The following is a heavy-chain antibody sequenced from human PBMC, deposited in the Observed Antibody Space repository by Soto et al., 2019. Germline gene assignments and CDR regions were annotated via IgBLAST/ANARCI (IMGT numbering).Heavy chain of an antibody. D-gene: IGHD3-3*02. V-gene: IGHV4-39*01. CDR1: GDSIISSDFY. CDR3: ARHSLALRKNNWFDP. CDR2: IFYLGSS. Sequence: SETLSLTCTVSGDSIISSDFYWGWVRQPPGKGLEWIGSIFYLGSSYYKPSLKSRVTMSVDTSKNQFSLRLRSVTAADTALYFCARHSLALRKNNWFDPWGQGIMVTVSS. J-gene: IGHJ5*02.